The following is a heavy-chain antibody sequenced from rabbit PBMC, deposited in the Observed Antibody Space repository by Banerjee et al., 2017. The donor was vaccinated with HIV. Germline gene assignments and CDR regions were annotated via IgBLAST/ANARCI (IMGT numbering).Heavy chain of an antibody. D-gene: IGHD6-1*01. J-gene: IGHJ4*01. Sequence: QSLEDSGGDLVKPGASLTLTCTASGFSFSSSYYMCWVRQAPGKGLEWIGTIVAGSGHTYYASWAKGRFTISKTSSTTVTLQMTSLTAADTATYFCARGGYDANYFNLWGPGTLVTVS. CDR2: IVAGSGHT. CDR3: ARGGYDANYFNL. V-gene: IGHV1S40*01. CDR1: GFSFSSSYY.